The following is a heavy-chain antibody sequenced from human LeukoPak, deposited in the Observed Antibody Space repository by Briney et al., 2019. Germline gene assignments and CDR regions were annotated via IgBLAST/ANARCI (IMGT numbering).Heavy chain of an antibody. CDR2: IKEDGSIQ. J-gene: IGHJ4*02. CDR3: ARDVWTGVAVSDY. CDR1: GFTFSSYW. V-gene: IGHV3-7*01. Sequence: HAGGSLRLSCVASGFTFSSYWMTWVRQAPRKGLEWLANIKEDGSIQYYLDSVRGRFTISRDNAKTSVYLQLNSLRADDTAVYYCARDVWTGVAVSDYWGQGTLVTVSS. D-gene: IGHD6-19*01.